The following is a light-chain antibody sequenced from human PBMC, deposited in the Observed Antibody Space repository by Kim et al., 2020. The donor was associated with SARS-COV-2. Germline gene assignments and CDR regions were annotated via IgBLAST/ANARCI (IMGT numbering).Light chain of an antibody. CDR2: AAS. Sequence: ASVGDRVTISCRARQSVSINLNWYQQRPGKAPRLLISAASNLQSGVPSRFSGSGSGTGFTLTISSLQPEDFGSYYCQQTFSTQYSFGQGTKLEI. V-gene: IGKV1-39*01. CDR3: QQTFSTQYS. J-gene: IGKJ2*03. CDR1: QSVSIN.